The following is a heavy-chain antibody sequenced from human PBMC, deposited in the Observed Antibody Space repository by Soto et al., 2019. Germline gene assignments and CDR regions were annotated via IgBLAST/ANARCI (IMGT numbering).Heavy chain of an antibody. D-gene: IGHD5-12*01. CDR2: ISGSGTNT. Sequence: EVRLLESGGGLIQPGGSLRLSCAASGFTFSSYVMSWVCQAPGTGLEWVSGISGSGTNTYYADSVKGRFTISRDNSKNTLYLQMNSLRAEDTAEYYCAKDNSPYSGYNSFDYWGEGTLVTVSS. CDR3: AKDNSPYSGYNSFDY. CDR1: GFTFSSYV. V-gene: IGHV3-23*01. J-gene: IGHJ4*02.